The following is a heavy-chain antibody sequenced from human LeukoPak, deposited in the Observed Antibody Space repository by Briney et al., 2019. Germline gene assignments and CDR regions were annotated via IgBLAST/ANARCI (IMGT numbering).Heavy chain of an antibody. CDR1: GFAFNTYA. CDR2: IWHDGSHK. J-gene: IGHJ4*02. Sequence: GRSLRLSCAASGFAFNTYAMHWVRQAPGQGLEWVALIWHDGSHKFYSNSVRGQFTISRDNSKNTVSLQMNNLRPEDTAVYYCAGEIFGSGSYPDFWGQGTLVTVSS. CDR3: AGEIFGSGSYPDF. V-gene: IGHV3-33*01. D-gene: IGHD3-10*01.